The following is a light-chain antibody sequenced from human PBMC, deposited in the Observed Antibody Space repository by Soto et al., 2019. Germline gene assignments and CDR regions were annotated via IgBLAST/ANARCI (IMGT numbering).Light chain of an antibody. CDR3: QQSYSTPWT. Sequence: DIQVTQSPSSLSASVGDRVTITCRASQSITNYLNWYQQKPGKAPKLLIYAASSLQSGVPSRFSGSESGTDFTLSISSLQPEDFATYYCQQSYSTPWTFGQGTKVEIK. CDR1: QSITNY. V-gene: IGKV1-39*01. J-gene: IGKJ1*01. CDR2: AAS.